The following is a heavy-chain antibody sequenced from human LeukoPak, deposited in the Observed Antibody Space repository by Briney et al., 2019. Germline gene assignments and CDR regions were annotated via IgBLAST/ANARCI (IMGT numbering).Heavy chain of an antibody. D-gene: IGHD2-15*01. J-gene: IGHJ4*02. CDR3: ARDLNNPYCSGGSCYSEYFDY. Sequence: GGSLRLSCAASGFTFSSYSMNWVRQAPGKGLEWVSSISSSSSYIYYADSVKGRFTISRDNAKNSLYLQMNSLRAEDTAVYYRARDLNNPYCSGGSCYSEYFDYWGQGTLVTVSS. CDR1: GFTFSSYS. V-gene: IGHV3-21*01. CDR2: ISSSSSYI.